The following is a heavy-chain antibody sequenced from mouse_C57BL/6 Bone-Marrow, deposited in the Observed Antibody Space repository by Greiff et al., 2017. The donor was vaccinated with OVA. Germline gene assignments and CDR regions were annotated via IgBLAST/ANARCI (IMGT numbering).Heavy chain of an antibody. Sequence: VKLQESGPELVKPGASVKISCKASGYAFSSSWMNWVKQRPGKGLEWIGRIYPGDGDTNYNGKFKGKATLTADKSSSTAYMQLSSLTSEDSAVYFCASGIPAYWGQGTTLTVSS. CDR3: ASGIPAY. V-gene: IGHV1-82*01. D-gene: IGHD4-1*01. J-gene: IGHJ2*01. CDR1: GYAFSSSW. CDR2: IYPGDGDT.